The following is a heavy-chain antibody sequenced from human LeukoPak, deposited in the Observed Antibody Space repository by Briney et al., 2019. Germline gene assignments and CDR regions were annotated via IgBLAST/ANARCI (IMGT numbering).Heavy chain of an antibody. CDR3: ARGVVSTSGYFDL. CDR1: GYTFTSYY. V-gene: IGHV1-46*01. D-gene: IGHD3-3*01. J-gene: IGHJ4*02. Sequence: ASVKVSCKASGYTFTSYYMHWVRQAPGQGLEWMGMINPSGGSTSYAQKFQGRVTMTRDTSTSIVYMELSSLRSEDTAIYFCARGVVSTSGYFDLWGQGTLVTVSS. CDR2: INPSGGST.